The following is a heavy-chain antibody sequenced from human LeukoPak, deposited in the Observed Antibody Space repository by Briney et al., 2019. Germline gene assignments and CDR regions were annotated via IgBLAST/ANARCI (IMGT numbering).Heavy chain of an antibody. V-gene: IGHV1-2*02. CDR1: GYTFTSYG. CDR3: ARMTHGSGASYSHFDY. D-gene: IGHD3-10*01. CDR2: THPSSGGT. Sequence: GASVKVSCKASGYTFTSYGISWVRQAPGQGLEWMGWTHPSSGGTRYEERFHGRVIMTRDMSTSTAYMELSSLTSDDTAVYYCARMTHGSGASYSHFDYWSQGTLVTVSS. J-gene: IGHJ4*02.